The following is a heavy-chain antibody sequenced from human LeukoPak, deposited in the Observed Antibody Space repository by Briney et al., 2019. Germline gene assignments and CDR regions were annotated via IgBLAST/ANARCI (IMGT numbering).Heavy chain of an antibody. CDR3: ARSTLVRGMDV. J-gene: IGHJ6*02. CDR2: IYYSGST. CDR1: GGSISSYY. Sequence: SETLSLTCTVSGGSISSYYWSWIRQPPGKGLEWIGYIYYSGSTNYNPSLKSRVTISVETSKNQFSLKLSSVTAADTAVYYCARSTLVRGMDVWGQGTTVIASS. D-gene: IGHD4-23*01. V-gene: IGHV4-59*01.